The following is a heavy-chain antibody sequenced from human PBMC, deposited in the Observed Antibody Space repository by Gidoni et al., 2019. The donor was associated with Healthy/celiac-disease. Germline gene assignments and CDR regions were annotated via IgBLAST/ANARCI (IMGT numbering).Heavy chain of an antibody. CDR3: ASKIVVQADAFDI. Sequence: QVQLVESGGGLVKPGGSLTLSCAASGFTFSYYYMSWIRQAPGKGLEWFAYISSSGSTIYYADSVKGGFTIARDNAKNSLYLQRNSLRAEDTAVYYCASKIVVQADAFDIWGQGTMVTVSS. V-gene: IGHV3-11*01. J-gene: IGHJ3*02. CDR1: GFTFSYYY. CDR2: ISSSGSTI. D-gene: IGHD2-2*01.